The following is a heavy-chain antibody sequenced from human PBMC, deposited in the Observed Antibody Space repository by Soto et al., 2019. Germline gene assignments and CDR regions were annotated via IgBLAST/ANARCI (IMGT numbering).Heavy chain of an antibody. J-gene: IGHJ4*02. CDR3: ASGNYRDY. D-gene: IGHD1-1*01. Sequence: EVQLVETGGGLIQPGGSLRLSCAASGFTVSTSYMTWVRQAPGKGLAWVSIIYSGGSTYYADSVKGRFTISRDTSKNTLYLQMNSLRAEDTAVYYCASGNYRDYWGQGTLVTVSS. CDR1: GFTVSTSY. CDR2: IYSGGST. V-gene: IGHV3-53*02.